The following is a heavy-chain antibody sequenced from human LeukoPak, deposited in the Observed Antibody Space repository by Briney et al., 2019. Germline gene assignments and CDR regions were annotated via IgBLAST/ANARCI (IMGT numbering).Heavy chain of an antibody. V-gene: IGHV3-21*01. CDR2: ISSTSAYI. D-gene: IGHD6-13*01. CDR1: GFTFSSYA. J-gene: IGHJ3*01. CDR3: ARGVSISSSWYNDL. Sequence: GGSLRLSCAASGFTFSSYAMTWVRQAPGKGLEWVSAISSTSAYIHYADSVKGRFTISRDNVDNVVYLEMNSLGAEDTATYYCARGVSISSSWYNDLWGQGTMVTVSS.